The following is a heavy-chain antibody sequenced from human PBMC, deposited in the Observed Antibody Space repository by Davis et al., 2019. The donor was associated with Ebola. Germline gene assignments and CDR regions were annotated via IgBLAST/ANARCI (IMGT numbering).Heavy chain of an antibody. D-gene: IGHD4-17*01. J-gene: IGHJ4*02. CDR2: ISSGGSTI. CDR3: ARDRHYGDYIDY. Sequence: GESLKISCAASGFTFTTYTMNWVRQAPGKGLEWLSYISSGGSTIYYADSVKGRFTISRDNAKNSLYLQMNSLRAEDTAVYYCARDRHYGDYIDYWGQGTLVTVSS. V-gene: IGHV3-48*04. CDR1: GFTFTTYT.